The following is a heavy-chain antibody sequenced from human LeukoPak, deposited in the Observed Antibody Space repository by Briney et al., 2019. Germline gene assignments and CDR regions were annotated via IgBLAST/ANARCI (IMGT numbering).Heavy chain of an antibody. Sequence: GGSLRLSCAASGFPFSSYAMSWVRQAPGKGLEWVSAISGSGGSTYYADSVKGRFTISRDNSKNTLYLQMNSLRAEDTTVYYCAKDSFTVVQGLADYWGQGTLVTVSS. CDR2: ISGSGGST. CDR1: GFPFSSYA. V-gene: IGHV3-23*01. J-gene: IGHJ4*02. D-gene: IGHD3-10*01. CDR3: AKDSFTVVQGLADY.